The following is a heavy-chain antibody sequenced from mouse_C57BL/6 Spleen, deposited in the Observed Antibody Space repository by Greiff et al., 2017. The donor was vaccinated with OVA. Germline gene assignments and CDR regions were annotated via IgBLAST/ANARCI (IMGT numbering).Heavy chain of an antibody. CDR3: GRGGYFDY. CDR1: GFTFSDSG. J-gene: IGHJ2*01. V-gene: IGHV5-17*01. Sequence: EVQLVESGGGLVKPGGSLKLSCAASGFTFSDSGMHWVSQAPEKGLEWVAYISSGGGTNYYADTVKGRVTISRDKAKNTLFLQMTSLRAEDTAMYYFGRGGYFDYWGQGTTLTVSS. CDR2: ISSGGGTN.